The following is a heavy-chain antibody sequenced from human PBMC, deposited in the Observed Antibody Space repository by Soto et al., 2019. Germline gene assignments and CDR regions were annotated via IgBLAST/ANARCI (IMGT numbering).Heavy chain of an antibody. CDR2: IIPILGIA. J-gene: IGHJ4*02. CDR1: GGTFSSYT. CDR3: ARALYYGDRLDY. D-gene: IGHD4-17*01. V-gene: IGHV1-69*02. Sequence: QVQLVQSGAEVKKPGSSVKVSCKASGGTFSSYTISWVRQAPGQGLEWMGRIIPILGIANYAQKFQGRVTITADKSTSTAYMGLSSLRSEDTAVYYCARALYYGDRLDYWGQGTLVTVSS.